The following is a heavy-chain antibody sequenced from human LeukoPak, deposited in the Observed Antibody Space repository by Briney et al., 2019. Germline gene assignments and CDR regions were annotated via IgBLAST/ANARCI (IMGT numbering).Heavy chain of an antibody. CDR2: IRGSGGST. CDR1: GFTFSSHP. J-gene: IGHJ4*02. Sequence: GGSLRLSCAASGFTFSSHPMSWVRQAPGKGLEWVSAIRGSGGSTYYADSVKGRYTISSDNSKNTLDAQMNSLRAEDTAVYYCAKQPVAGEYIGYWGQGTLVTVSS. CDR3: AKQPVAGEYIGY. V-gene: IGHV3-23*01. D-gene: IGHD6-19*01.